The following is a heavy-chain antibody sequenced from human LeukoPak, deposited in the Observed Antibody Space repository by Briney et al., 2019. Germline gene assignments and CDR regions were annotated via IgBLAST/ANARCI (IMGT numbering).Heavy chain of an antibody. CDR1: GYTFTGYY. Sequence: ASMKVSCKASGYTFTGYYMHWVRQAPGQGLEWMGWINPNSGGTNYAQKFQGRVTMTRDTSISTAYMELSRLRSDDTAVYYCARGGWGYSYGRDAFDIWGQGTMVTVSS. D-gene: IGHD5-18*01. V-gene: IGHV1-2*02. CDR3: ARGGWGYSYGRDAFDI. J-gene: IGHJ3*02. CDR2: INPNSGGT.